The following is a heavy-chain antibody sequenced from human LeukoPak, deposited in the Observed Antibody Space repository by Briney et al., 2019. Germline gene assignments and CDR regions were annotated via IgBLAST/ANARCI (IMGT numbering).Heavy chain of an antibody. CDR1: GFTFSSYG. D-gene: IGHD4-17*01. CDR2: ISYDGSNK. Sequence: PGGSLRLSCAASGFTFSSYGMHWVRQAPGKGLEWVAVISYDGSNKYYADSVKGRFTISRDNSKNTLYLQMNSLRAEDTAVYYCAKDFRVSTAYYFDYWGQGTLVTVSS. J-gene: IGHJ4*02. CDR3: AKDFRVSTAYYFDY. V-gene: IGHV3-30*18.